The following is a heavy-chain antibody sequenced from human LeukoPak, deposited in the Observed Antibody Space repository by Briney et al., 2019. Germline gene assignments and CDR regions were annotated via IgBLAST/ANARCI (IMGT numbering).Heavy chain of an antibody. J-gene: IGHJ1*01. CDR1: GYSISSGYY. D-gene: IGHD1-14*01. Sequence: SETLSLTCTVSGYSISSGYYWGWIRQPPGKGLEWIGSIYHSGSTYYNPSLKSRVTISVDTSKNQFSLKLSSVTAADTAVYYCARGNAATGHFQHWGQGTLVTVSS. V-gene: IGHV4-38-2*02. CDR3: ARGNAATGHFQH. CDR2: IYHSGST.